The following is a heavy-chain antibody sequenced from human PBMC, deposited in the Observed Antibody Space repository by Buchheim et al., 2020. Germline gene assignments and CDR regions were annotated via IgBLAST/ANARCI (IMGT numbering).Heavy chain of an antibody. CDR2: ISSSSSTI. V-gene: IGHV3-48*04. Sequence: EVQLVESGGGLVQPGGSLRLSCAAPGFTFSSYSMNWVRQAPGKGLEWVSYISSSSSTIYYADSVKGRFTISRDNAKNSLYLQMNSLRAEDTAVYYCARDQYGDSFLNWFDPWGQGTL. CDR1: GFTFSSYS. CDR3: ARDQYGDSFLNWFDP. D-gene: IGHD4-17*01. J-gene: IGHJ5*02.